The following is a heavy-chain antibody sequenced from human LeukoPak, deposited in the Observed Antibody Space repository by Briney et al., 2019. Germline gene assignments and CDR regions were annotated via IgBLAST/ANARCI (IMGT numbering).Heavy chain of an antibody. CDR2: INPSGGTT. CDR1: GYTFTSYY. Sequence: ASVKVPCKASGYTFTSYYMHWVRQAPGQGLEWMGIINPSGGTTAYAQKFQGRVTMTRDTSTSTVYMELSSLRSEDTAVYYCARGLRGSSGWYGFDYWGQGTLVTVSS. V-gene: IGHV1-46*01. CDR3: ARGLRGSSGWYGFDY. J-gene: IGHJ4*02. D-gene: IGHD6-19*01.